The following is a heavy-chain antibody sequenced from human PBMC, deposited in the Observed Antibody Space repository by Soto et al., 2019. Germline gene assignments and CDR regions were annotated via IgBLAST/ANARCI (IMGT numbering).Heavy chain of an antibody. Sequence: LRLSCVASGFTFSDYAVHWVRLAPSKGLEWVAMISYDGYNSYSADSVKGRFTISRDNSKNTLFLQMDSLRPDDTAIYYCARDGGFTYGFDYYFDYWGQGTLVTVSS. J-gene: IGHJ4*02. CDR1: GFTFSDYA. CDR2: ISYDGYNS. V-gene: IGHV3-30-3*01. D-gene: IGHD2-2*03. CDR3: ARDGGFTYGFDYYFDY.